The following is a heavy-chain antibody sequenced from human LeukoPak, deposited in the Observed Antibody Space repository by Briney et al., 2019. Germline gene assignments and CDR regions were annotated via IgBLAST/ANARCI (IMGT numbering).Heavy chain of an antibody. CDR2: IYSSGST. CDR1: GFTVSSNY. Sequence: PGGTVRLSCAASGFTVSSNYMSWVRQAPGKGLEWVSVIYSSGSTYYADSVKGRFTISRDNSKNTLYLQMNSLRAEDTAVYYCARVRNTAIGDFDYWGQGTLVTVSS. CDR3: ARVRNTAIGDFDY. D-gene: IGHD5-18*01. V-gene: IGHV3-66*01. J-gene: IGHJ4*02.